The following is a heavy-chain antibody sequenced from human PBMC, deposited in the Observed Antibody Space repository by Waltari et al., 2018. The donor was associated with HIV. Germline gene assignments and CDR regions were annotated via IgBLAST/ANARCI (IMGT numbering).Heavy chain of an antibody. CDR2: ISSSGSTI. J-gene: IGHJ4*02. D-gene: IGHD3-22*01. Sequence: EVQLVESGGGLVQPGGSLRLSCAASGFTFSNYEMNWVRQAPGKGLGWISYISSSGSTIYDADSVKGRLTISRDNAKNSLYVQMNSLRAEDTAVYYCARSGLYDTSGYYAPFGYWGQGTLVTVSS. CDR3: ARSGLYDTSGYYAPFGY. V-gene: IGHV3-48*03. CDR1: GFTFSNYE.